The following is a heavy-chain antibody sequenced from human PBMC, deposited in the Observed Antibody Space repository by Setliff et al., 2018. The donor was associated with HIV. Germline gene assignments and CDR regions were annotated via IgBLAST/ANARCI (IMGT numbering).Heavy chain of an antibody. CDR1: GFTFSGSP. Sequence: GESLKISCAASGFTFSGSPIHWVRQASGKGLEWLGRIKNRADNYATAYAASVKGRFTISRDDSMNTACLQMNSLKIEDTAVYYCTRPQYFYDIGGSDYWGQGTLVTVSS. J-gene: IGHJ4*02. CDR2: IKNRADNYAT. CDR3: TRPQYFYDIGGSDY. V-gene: IGHV3-73*01. D-gene: IGHD3-22*01.